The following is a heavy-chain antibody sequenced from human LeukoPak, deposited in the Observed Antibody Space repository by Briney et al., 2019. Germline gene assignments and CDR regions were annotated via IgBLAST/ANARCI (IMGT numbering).Heavy chain of an antibody. CDR3: ARRDYYDSSGPT. J-gene: IGHJ5*02. D-gene: IGHD3-22*01. CDR2: MYHSGST. V-gene: IGHV4-30-2*01. CDR1: GGSIRSGGYS. Sequence: PSETLSLTCAVSGGSIRSGGYSWSWIRQPPGKGLEWIGYMYHSGSTYYNPSLKSRVTISVDTSKNQFSLKLSSVTAADTAVYYCARRDYYDSSGPTWGQGTLVTVSS.